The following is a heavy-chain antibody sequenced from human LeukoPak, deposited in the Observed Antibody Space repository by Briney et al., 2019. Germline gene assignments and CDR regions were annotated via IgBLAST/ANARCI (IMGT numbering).Heavy chain of an antibody. CDR3: AREHYTSGWYIRD. D-gene: IGHD6-19*01. CDR2: IYYSGST. Sequence: PSETLSLTCTVSGGSINTYYWSWIRQPPGKGLEWIGYIYYSGSTNYNSSLKSRVTISIDTSKIQFSLKLTSVTAADTAVYYCAREHYTSGWYIRDWGQGTLVTVSS. V-gene: IGHV4-59*01. J-gene: IGHJ4*02. CDR1: GGSINTYY.